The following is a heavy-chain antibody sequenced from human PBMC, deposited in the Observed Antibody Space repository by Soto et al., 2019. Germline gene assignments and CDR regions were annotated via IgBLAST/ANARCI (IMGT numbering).Heavy chain of an antibody. CDR1: GGSISSGDYY. CDR2: IYYSGST. CDR3: ARVLSEVGATPFDY. D-gene: IGHD1-26*01. V-gene: IGHV4-30-4*01. Sequence: SETLSLTCTVSGGSISSGDYYWSWIRQPPGKGLEWIGYIYYSGSTYYNPSLKSRVTISVDTSKNQFSLKLSSVTAADTAVYYCARVLSEVGATPFDYWGQGTLVTV. J-gene: IGHJ4*02.